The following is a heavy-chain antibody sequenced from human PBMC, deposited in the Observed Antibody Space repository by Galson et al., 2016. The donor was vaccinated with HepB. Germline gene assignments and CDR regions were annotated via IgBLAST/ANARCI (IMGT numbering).Heavy chain of an antibody. D-gene: IGHD2-2*01. CDR1: GFTFISYN. CDR2: LNKDGSEK. V-gene: IGHV3-7*01. J-gene: IGHJ4*02. Sequence: SLRLSCAASGFTFISYNMNWVRQAPGKGLEWVANLNKDGSEKYYMDSVKGRFTISRDNTKNSLYLQLNSLRAEDTAVYYCARTIVAVPGANDYFDYWGQGTLVTVSS. CDR3: ARTIVAVPGANDYFDY.